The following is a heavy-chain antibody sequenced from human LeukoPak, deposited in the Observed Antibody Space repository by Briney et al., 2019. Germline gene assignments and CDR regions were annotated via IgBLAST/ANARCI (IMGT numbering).Heavy chain of an antibody. V-gene: IGHV1-18*01. Sequence: ASVKVSCKASGYTFTSYGISWVRQAPGQGLEWMGWISAYNGNTNYAQKLQGRVTMTTDTSTSTAYMELRSPRSDDTAVYYCVSFRTVTTAYYYGMDVWGQGTTVTVSS. J-gene: IGHJ6*02. CDR2: ISAYNGNT. D-gene: IGHD4-17*01. CDR3: VSFRTVTTAYYYGMDV. CDR1: GYTFTSYG.